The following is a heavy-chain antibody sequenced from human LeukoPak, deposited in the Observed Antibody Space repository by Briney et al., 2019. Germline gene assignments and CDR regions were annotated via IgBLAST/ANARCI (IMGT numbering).Heavy chain of an antibody. CDR2: MNPNSGNT. CDR1: GYTFTSYD. J-gene: IGHJ4*02. V-gene: IGHV1-8*01. CDR3: ARDSTPTYYSGTYYFEY. Sequence: GASVKVSCKASGYTFTSYDINWLRQATGQGLEWMGWMNPNSGNTGYAQKFQGRVTMTRDTSTTTVYMELSSLRSEDTAVYYCARDSTPTYYSGTYYFEYWGQGTLVTVSS. D-gene: IGHD1-26*01.